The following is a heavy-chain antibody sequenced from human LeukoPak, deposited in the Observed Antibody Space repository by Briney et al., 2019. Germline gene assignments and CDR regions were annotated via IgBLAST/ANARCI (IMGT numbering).Heavy chain of an antibody. D-gene: IGHD2-2*01. CDR3: ASGLDIVVVPANYYYYMDA. CDR2: IIPIFGTA. Sequence: ASVKVSCKASGYTFTGYYMHWVRQAPGQGLEWMGGIIPIFGTANYAQKFQGRVTITADESTSTAYMELSSLRSEDTAVYYCASGLDIVVVPANYYYYMDAWGKGTTVTVSS. CDR1: GYTFTGYY. J-gene: IGHJ6*03. V-gene: IGHV1-69*13.